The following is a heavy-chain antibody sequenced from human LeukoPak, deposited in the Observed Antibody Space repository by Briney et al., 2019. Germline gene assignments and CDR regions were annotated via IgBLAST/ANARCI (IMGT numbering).Heavy chain of an antibody. V-gene: IGHV3-30*04. Sequence: GGSLRLSCAASGFTFSSYAMHWVRQAPGKGLEWVAVISYDGSNKYYADSVKGRFTISRDNSKNTLYLQMSSLRAEDTAVYYCARSQGSSWYVFFDYWGQGTLVTVSS. CDR1: GFTFSSYA. D-gene: IGHD6-13*01. CDR2: ISYDGSNK. CDR3: ARSQGSSWYVFFDY. J-gene: IGHJ4*02.